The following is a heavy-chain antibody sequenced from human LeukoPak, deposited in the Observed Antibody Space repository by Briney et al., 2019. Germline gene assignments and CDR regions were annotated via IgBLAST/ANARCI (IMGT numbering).Heavy chain of an antibody. Sequence: SETLSLTCTVSGGSISSSSYSWGWIRQPAGTGLEWIGYIYYSGSTNYNPSLKSRVTISVDTSKNQFSLKLSSVTAADTAVYYCAREGDYVWGSYRYTRWFDPWGQGTLVTVSS. D-gene: IGHD3-16*02. CDR1: GGSISSSSYS. J-gene: IGHJ5*02. CDR2: IYYSGST. V-gene: IGHV4-61*10. CDR3: AREGDYVWGSYRYTRWFDP.